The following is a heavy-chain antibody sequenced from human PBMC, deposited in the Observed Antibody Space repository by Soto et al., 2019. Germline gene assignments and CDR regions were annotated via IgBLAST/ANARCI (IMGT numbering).Heavy chain of an antibody. Sequence: VQLLESGGGSVQPGGSLRLSCAGSGFTFGAYTMAWVRQAPGKGLEWVAVVSFDGSNKYYRDSVKGRFTISKDNGKNTLFLQMNDVRPEDTAVYYCARLPGPLVSVLYIYPVDARETPSDVDVWGPGTSVTVSS. CDR3: ARLPGPLVSVLYIYPVDARETPSDVDV. CDR2: VSFDGSNK. J-gene: IGHJ6*02. V-gene: IGHV3-30*10. CDR1: GFTFGAYT. D-gene: IGHD2-21*02.